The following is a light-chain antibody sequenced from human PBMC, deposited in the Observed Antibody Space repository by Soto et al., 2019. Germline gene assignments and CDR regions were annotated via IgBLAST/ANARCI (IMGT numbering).Light chain of an antibody. CDR1: HGSSSY. CDR2: AAS. V-gene: IGKV1-9*01. J-gene: IGKJ4*01. CDR3: QQLNRYPRT. Sequence: DVPVTQSPSFLSASVEDIVTITCHASHGSSSYLAWYQQKTRKAPKLLIYAASTLKNGVPSRFSGSGSGTEFTLTISRLQPEDFTTNYCQQLNRYPRTFGGGTKVEIK.